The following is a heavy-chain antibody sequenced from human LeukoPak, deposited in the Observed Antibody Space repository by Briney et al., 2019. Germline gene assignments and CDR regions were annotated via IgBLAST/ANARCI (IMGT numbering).Heavy chain of an antibody. CDR2: LSGSGYST. D-gene: IGHD1-1*01. CDR1: GFSFSNYA. J-gene: IGHJ4*02. Sequence: GGSLRLSCAASGFSFSNYAMIWVRQAPGKGLDWVSGLSGSGYSTYYADSVQGRFTISRDNSKNTLYLQMNSLRVEDTALYYCVKSRGFTGNDDCWGQGTLVTVSS. V-gene: IGHV3-23*01. CDR3: VKSRGFTGNDDC.